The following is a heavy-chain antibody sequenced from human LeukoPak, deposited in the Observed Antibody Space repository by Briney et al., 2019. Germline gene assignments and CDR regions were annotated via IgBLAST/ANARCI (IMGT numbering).Heavy chain of an antibody. CDR1: GYSISIGYY. D-gene: IGHD3-22*01. Sequence: PSETLSLTCAVSGYSISIGYYWGWIRQPPGKGLEWIGSVYHSGSTYYNPSLKSRVTLSMDTSKNQFSLKLNSATAADTAAYYCARHAFFDSTGYYYYFDYWDQGSLVTVSS. V-gene: IGHV4-38-2*01. CDR2: VYHSGST. J-gene: IGHJ4*02. CDR3: ARHAFFDSTGYYYYFDY.